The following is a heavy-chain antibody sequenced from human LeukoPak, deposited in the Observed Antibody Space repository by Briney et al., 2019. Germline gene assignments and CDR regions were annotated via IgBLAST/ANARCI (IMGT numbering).Heavy chain of an antibody. J-gene: IGHJ4*02. V-gene: IGHV4-31*11. D-gene: IGHD2/OR15-2a*01. CDR2: IYYSGSS. Sequence: SQTLSLTCAVSGGSINNGGYNWSWIRQHPGKGLEWNGYIYYSGSSYYNPSLKSRVTISVDTSKNQFSLKLSSVTAADTAVYYGARLDTRQYYSRFDYWGQGTLVTVSS. CDR3: ARLDTRQYYSRFDY. CDR1: GGSINNGGYN.